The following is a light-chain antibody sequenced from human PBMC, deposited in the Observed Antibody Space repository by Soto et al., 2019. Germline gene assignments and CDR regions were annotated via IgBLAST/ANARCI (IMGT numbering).Light chain of an antibody. J-gene: IGLJ1*01. CDR1: SSDIGSYNR. CDR3: CSFTTYSTYV. CDR2: EVT. Sequence: QSALTQPASVSGSPEQSITISCAGTSSDIGSYNRVSWYQQPPGKAPKLMIYEVTNRPSGVSNRFSGSKSGNTASLTISGLQAEDETDYYCCSFTTYSTYVFGTGTRSPS. V-gene: IGLV2-14*01.